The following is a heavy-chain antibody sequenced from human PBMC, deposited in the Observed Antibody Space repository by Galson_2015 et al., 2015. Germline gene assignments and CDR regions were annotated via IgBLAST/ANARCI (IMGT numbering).Heavy chain of an antibody. D-gene: IGHD1-20*01. V-gene: IGHV3-11*01. CDR2: ISSSGSTI. Sequence: SLRLSCAASGFTFSDYYMSWIRQAPGKGLEWVSYISSSGSTIYYADSVKGRFTISRDNAKNSLYLQMNSLKTEDTAVYYCTRIVTGTTGVGPDYWGQGTLVTVSS. J-gene: IGHJ4*02. CDR1: GFTFSDYY. CDR3: TRIVTGTTGVGPDY.